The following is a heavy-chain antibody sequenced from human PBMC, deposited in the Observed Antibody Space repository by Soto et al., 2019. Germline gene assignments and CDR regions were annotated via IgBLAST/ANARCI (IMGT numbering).Heavy chain of an antibody. CDR2: IYYSGST. J-gene: IGHJ4*02. Sequence: SETLSLTCTVSGGSVSSGSYYWSWIRQPPGKGLEWIGYIYYSGSTNYNPSLKSRVTISVDTSKNQFSLKLSSVTAADTAVYYCAGVSGIAAAVNFDYWGQGTLVTVSS. D-gene: IGHD6-13*01. CDR3: AGVSGIAAAVNFDY. CDR1: GGSVSSGSYY. V-gene: IGHV4-61*01.